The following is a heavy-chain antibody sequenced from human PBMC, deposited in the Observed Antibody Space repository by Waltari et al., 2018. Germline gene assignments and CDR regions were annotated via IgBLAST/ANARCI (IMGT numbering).Heavy chain of an antibody. CDR1: GGSFSGYY. Sequence: QLQLQQWGAGLLKPSETLSLTCAVYGGSFSGYYWSWIRQPPGKGLEWIGEINHSGSTNYNPSLKSRVTISVDTSKNQFSLKLSSVTAADTAVYYCARGIAAAGHDAFDIWGQGTMVTVSS. J-gene: IGHJ3*02. V-gene: IGHV4-34*01. CDR3: ARGIAAAGHDAFDI. CDR2: INHSGST. D-gene: IGHD6-13*01.